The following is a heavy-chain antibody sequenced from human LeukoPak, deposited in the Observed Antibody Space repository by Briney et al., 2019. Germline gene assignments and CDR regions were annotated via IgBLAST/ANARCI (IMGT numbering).Heavy chain of an antibody. Sequence: SETLSLTCTVSGGSISSGGYYWSWIRQHPGKGLEWIGYIYHSGSTYYNPSLKSRVTISVDRSKNQFSLNLSSVTAADTAVYYCAVRTTVTTSFDCWGQGTLVTVSS. CDR1: GGSISSGGYY. V-gene: IGHV4-30-2*01. D-gene: IGHD4-17*01. J-gene: IGHJ4*02. CDR3: AVRTTVTTSFDC. CDR2: IYHSGST.